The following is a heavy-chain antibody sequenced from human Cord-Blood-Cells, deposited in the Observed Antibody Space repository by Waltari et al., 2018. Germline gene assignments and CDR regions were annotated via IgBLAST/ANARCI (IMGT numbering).Heavy chain of an antibody. J-gene: IGHJ4*02. CDR3: ARLGIFGVVRPLDY. CDR1: GGSISSSSYY. CDR2: IYYSGGT. D-gene: IGHD3-3*01. V-gene: IGHV4-39*01. Sequence: QLQLQESGPGLVKPSETLSLTCTVSGGSISSSSYYWGWIRQPPGKGLEWIGSIYYSGGTYYNPSLKSRVTISVDTSKNQFSLKLSSVTAADTAVYYCARLGIFGVVRPLDYWGQGTLVTVSS.